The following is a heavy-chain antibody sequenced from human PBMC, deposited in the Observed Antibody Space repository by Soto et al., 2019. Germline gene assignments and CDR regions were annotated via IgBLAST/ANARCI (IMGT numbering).Heavy chain of an antibody. J-gene: IGHJ3*02. D-gene: IGHD5-12*01. Sequence: QVQLQESGPGLVKPSGTLSLTCAVSGGSISSSNWWSWVRQPPGKGLEWIGEIYHSGSTNYNPSLKSRVTISVDKSKNQFSLKLSSVTAADTAVYYCARLLPYRGYESPDSYDAFDIWGQGTMVTVSS. CDR1: GGSISSSNW. CDR3: ARLLPYRGYESPDSYDAFDI. V-gene: IGHV4-4*02. CDR2: IYHSGST.